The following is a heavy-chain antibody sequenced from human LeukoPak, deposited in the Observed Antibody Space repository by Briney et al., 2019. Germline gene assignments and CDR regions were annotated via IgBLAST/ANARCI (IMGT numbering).Heavy chain of an antibody. CDR3: ARVRVKLPHRPLYWYFDL. CDR2: IYYSGST. D-gene: IGHD6-13*01. J-gene: IGHJ2*01. Sequence: SETLSLTCTVSGGSISSYYWSWIRQPPGKGLEWIGYIYYSGSTNYNPSLKSRVTISVDTSKNQFSLKLSSVTAADTAVYYCARVRVKLPHRPLYWYFDLWGRGTLVTVSS. V-gene: IGHV4-59*01. CDR1: GGSISSYY.